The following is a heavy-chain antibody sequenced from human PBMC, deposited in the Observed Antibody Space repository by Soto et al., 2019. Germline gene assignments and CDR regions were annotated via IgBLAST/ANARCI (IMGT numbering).Heavy chain of an antibody. CDR3: ARGGSGWYKDGMDV. V-gene: IGHV3-30-3*01. CDR2: ISYDGSNK. CDR1: GFTFSSYA. D-gene: IGHD6-19*01. J-gene: IGHJ6*02. Sequence: QVQLVESGGGVVQPGRSLRLSCAASGFTFSSYAMHWVRQAPGKGLEWVAVISYDGSNKYYADSVKGRFTISRDNSKNTLYLQMNSLRAEDPAVYYCARGGSGWYKDGMDVWGQGTTVTGSS.